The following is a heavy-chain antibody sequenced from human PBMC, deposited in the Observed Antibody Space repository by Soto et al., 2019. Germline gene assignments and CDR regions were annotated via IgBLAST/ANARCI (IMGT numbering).Heavy chain of an antibody. Sequence: GGSLRLSCAASGFAFDDYVMHWVRQPPGRGLEWVSGITWNGGTIRYVDSVKGRFTISRDNAENSLYLQMNSLRPEDTAVYYCAKGGSAALIAQSGRENWFDPWGQGTQVTVSS. V-gene: IGHV3-9*01. D-gene: IGHD6-13*01. CDR3: AKGGSAALIAQSGRENWFDP. CDR2: ITWNGGTI. J-gene: IGHJ5*02. CDR1: GFAFDDYV.